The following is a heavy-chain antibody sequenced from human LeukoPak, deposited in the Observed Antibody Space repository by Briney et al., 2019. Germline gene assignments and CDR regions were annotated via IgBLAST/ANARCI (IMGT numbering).Heavy chain of an antibody. CDR3: ARLRGSYYYGSGSYYNSHYYYYYMDV. D-gene: IGHD3-10*01. CDR1: GYSFTSYW. Sequence: GESLKISCKGSGYSFTSYWIGWVRQMPGKGLEWMGIIYPGDSDTRYSPSFQGQVTISADKSISTAYLQWSSLKASDTAIYYCARLRGSYYYGSGSYYNSHYYYYYMDVWGKGTTVTISS. V-gene: IGHV5-51*01. CDR2: IYPGDSDT. J-gene: IGHJ6*03.